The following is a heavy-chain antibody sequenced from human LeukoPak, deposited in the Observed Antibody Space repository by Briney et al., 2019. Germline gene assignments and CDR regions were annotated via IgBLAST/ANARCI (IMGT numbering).Heavy chain of an antibody. J-gene: IGHJ3*02. CDR3: ARDRLAYCGGDCEAFDI. CDR2: IYSGGST. V-gene: IGHV3-53*01. CDR1: GFTVSSNY. Sequence: GGSLRLSCAASGFTVSSNYMSWVRQAPGKGLEWVSVIYSGGSTHYADSVKGRFTNSRDNSKNTLYLQMNSLRAEDTAVYYCARDRLAYCGGDCEAFDIWGQGTMVTVSS. D-gene: IGHD2-21*02.